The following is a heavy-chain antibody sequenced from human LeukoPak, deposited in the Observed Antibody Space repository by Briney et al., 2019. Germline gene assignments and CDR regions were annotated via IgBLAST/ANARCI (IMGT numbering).Heavy chain of an antibody. CDR3: AAVSGSHFDD. V-gene: IGHV3-33*01. D-gene: IGHD6-19*01. CDR1: GFTFSSYG. Sequence: GGSLRLSCAASGFTFSSYGMHWVRQAPGKGLEWVAVIYYDGSNTYYADSVKGRFIISRDNSKSTLFLQMNSLRAEDTAVYYCAAVSGSHFDDWGQGTLVTVSS. J-gene: IGHJ4*02. CDR2: IYYDGSNT.